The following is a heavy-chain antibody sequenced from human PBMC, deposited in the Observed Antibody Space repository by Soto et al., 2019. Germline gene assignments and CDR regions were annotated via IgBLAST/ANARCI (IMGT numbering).Heavy chain of an antibody. V-gene: IGHV4-31*03. J-gene: IGHJ5*02. D-gene: IGHD2-2*01. CDR2: IYYSGST. CDR3: ARVPSSYHGNGFDP. CDR1: GGSISSGGYY. Sequence: SETLSLTCTVSGGSISSGGYYWTWIRQHPGKGLEWIGYIYYSGSTYYNPSLKSRVTISLDMSKNQSSLKLSSVTAADTAVFYFARVPSSYHGNGFDPWGQGTLVTVSS.